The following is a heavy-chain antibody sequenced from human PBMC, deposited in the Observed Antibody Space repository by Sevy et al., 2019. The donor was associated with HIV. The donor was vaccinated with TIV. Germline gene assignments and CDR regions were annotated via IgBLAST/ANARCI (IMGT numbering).Heavy chain of an antibody. J-gene: IGHJ4*02. D-gene: IGHD2-8*01. CDR2: ISYDGSYK. V-gene: IGHV3-30*04. CDR3: ARIAVTYCTNDCYHRFHY. Sequence: GGSLRLSCATSGFSFSQYAFHWVRQAPGKGLDWVSFISYDGSYKKYADSVKGRFTISRDNSRNTLYLQMNSLRFDDTAVYYCARIAVTYCTNDCYHRFHYWGQGALVTVSS. CDR1: GFSFSQYA.